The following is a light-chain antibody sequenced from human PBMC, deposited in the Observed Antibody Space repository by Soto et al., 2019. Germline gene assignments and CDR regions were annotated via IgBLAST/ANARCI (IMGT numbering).Light chain of an antibody. CDR1: QSVGSY. V-gene: IGKV3-11*01. CDR2: DSS. CDR3: QQRSNWLFT. J-gene: IGKJ3*01. Sequence: EIVLTQSPATLSLSPGESGTLSCRASQSVGSYLAWYQQKPGQAPRLLIYDSSNTAPGIPARFSGRGSGTDFNLTISNVEPEDFAVYYCQQRSNWLFTFGPGTKV.